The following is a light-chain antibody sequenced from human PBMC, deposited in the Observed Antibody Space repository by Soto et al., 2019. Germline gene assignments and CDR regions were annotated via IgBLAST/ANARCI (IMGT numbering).Light chain of an antibody. CDR1: SSDAGVYNY. Sequence: QSALTQPRSVSGSPGQSVTISCTGTSSDAGVYNYVSWYQQHPGKAPKLMIYDVNKRPSGVPDRFSGSKSGNTASLTISGLQAEDEADYYCCSYAGSYVFGTGTKVTVL. V-gene: IGLV2-11*01. CDR2: DVN. CDR3: CSYAGSYV. J-gene: IGLJ1*01.